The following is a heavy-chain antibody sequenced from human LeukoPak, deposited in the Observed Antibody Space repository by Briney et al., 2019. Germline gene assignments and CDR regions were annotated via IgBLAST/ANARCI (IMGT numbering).Heavy chain of an antibody. CDR1: GFTFSSYS. V-gene: IGHV3-21*01. CDR3: AREVSHIPDY. D-gene: IGHD2-21*01. J-gene: IGHJ4*02. Sequence: GGSLRLSCAASGFTFSSYSMNWVRQAPGNGLEWISSISSSSSYIYYVDSVKGRFTISRDNAKNSLYLQMNSLRAEDTAVYYCAREVSHIPDYWGQGTLVTVSS. CDR2: ISSSSSYI.